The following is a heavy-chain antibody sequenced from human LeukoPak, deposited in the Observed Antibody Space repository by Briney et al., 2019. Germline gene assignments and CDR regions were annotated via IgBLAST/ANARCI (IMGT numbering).Heavy chain of an antibody. CDR2: MNPNSGNT. Sequence: ASVKVSCKASGYTFTSYDINWVRQATGQGLEWMGWMNPNSGNTGYAQKFQGRVTMTRNTSISTAYMELSSLRSEDTAVYYCARGSGFYGGNSADAFDIWGQGTMVTVSS. CDR3: ARGSGFYGGNSADAFDI. J-gene: IGHJ3*02. CDR1: GYTFTSYD. D-gene: IGHD4-23*01. V-gene: IGHV1-8*01.